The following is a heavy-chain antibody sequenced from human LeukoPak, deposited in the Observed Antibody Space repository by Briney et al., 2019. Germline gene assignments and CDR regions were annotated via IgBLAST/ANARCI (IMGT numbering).Heavy chain of an antibody. CDR3: ARPVGNYYYVFEY. V-gene: IGHV3-30*03. J-gene: IGHJ4*02. CDR1: GFTFSSYG. CDR2: ISYDGSNK. D-gene: IGHD1-26*01. Sequence: PGRSLRLSCAASGFTFSSYGMHWVRQAPGKRLEWVAVISYDGSNKFYADSVKGRFTISRDNSKNTLYLQMNSLRAEDTAVYYCARPVGNYYYVFEYWGQGTLVTVSS.